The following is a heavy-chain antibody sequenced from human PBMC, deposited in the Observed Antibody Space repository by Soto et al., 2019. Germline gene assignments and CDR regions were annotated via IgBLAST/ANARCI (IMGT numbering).Heavy chain of an antibody. J-gene: IGHJ4*02. D-gene: IGHD2-2*01. CDR2: IYYSGST. Sequence: QVQLQESGPGLVKPSQTLSLTCTVSGGSISSGGYYWSWIRQHPGKGLEWIGYIYYSGSTYYNPSLKSRVTISVDTSKNQFSLKLSSVTAADTAVYYCVSYCSSTSCYQLPDYWGQGTLVTVSS. CDR3: VSYCSSTSCYQLPDY. CDR1: GGSISSGGYY. V-gene: IGHV4-31*03.